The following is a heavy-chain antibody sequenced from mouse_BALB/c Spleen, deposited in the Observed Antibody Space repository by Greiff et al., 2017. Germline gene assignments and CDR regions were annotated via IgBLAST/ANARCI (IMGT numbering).Heavy chain of an antibody. J-gene: IGHJ4*01. Sequence: VQLKESGGDLVKPGGSLKLSCAASGFTFSSYGMSWVRQTPDKRLEWVATISSGGSYTYYPDSVKGRFTISRYNAKNTLYLQMSSLKSEDTAMYYCARHGDYYGNAMDYWGQGTSVTVSS. CDR2: ISSGGSYT. CDR1: GFTFSSYG. CDR3: ARHGDYYGNAMDY. V-gene: IGHV5-6*01. D-gene: IGHD1-1*01.